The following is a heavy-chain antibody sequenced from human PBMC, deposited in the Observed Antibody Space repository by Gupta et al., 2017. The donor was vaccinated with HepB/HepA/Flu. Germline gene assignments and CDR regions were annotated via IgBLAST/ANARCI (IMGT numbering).Heavy chain of an antibody. CDR1: GFAFISYG. V-gene: IGHV3-33*01. J-gene: IGHJ4*02. CDR3: ARDVAAIDH. CDR2: IWYDGTKK. D-gene: IGHD2-21*01. Sequence: QVQLVESGGGVVQSGRSLRLSCAASGFAFISYGMQWVRQAPGKGLEWVAVIWYDGTKKYYADSVKGRFTISRDDSKNMLYLQMDSLRAEDTAVYYCARDVAAIDHWGQGTLVTVSS.